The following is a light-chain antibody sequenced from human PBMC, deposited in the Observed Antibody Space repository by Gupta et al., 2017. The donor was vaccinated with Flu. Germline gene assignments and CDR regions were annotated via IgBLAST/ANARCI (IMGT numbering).Light chain of an antibody. CDR3: QQVVISPWT. J-gene: IGKJ1*01. Sequence: IVLTQSPGTLSLSPGERATLSCRASQSVTSTYLAWYQQKPGQAPRVLIYGASIRATGIPDRFNGRGSVTDFTLSIGRLEPEDFAVYYCQQVVISPWTFGQGTKLEIK. CDR2: GAS. V-gene: IGKV3-20*01. CDR1: QSVTSTY.